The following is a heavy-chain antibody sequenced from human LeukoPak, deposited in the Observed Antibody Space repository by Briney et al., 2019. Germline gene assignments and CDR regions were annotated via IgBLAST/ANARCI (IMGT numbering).Heavy chain of an antibody. Sequence: GGSLRLSCTASGFTFSRYGMHWVRQAPGKGLEWVAVISYDGSKTYYVDSVKGRITLSRGNSKNTVFLQMNSLRTEDTAMYFCAKDSGPGYGSGSFHFDSWGQGTLVTVSS. J-gene: IGHJ4*02. CDR3: AKDSGPGYGSGSFHFDS. D-gene: IGHD3-10*01. CDR2: ISYDGSKT. CDR1: GFTFSRYG. V-gene: IGHV3-30*18.